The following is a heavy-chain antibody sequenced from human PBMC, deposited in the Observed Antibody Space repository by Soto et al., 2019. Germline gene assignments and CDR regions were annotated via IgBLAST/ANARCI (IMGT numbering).Heavy chain of an antibody. CDR2: IYHSGST. Sequence: SETLSLTCAVSGASISSTDWWSWVRQPPGKGLEWLGEIYHSGSTYYNPSLKSRVTISVDKSKNQFSLKLTSVTAADTAVYYCARDRPGISVLRGVKTLNWFDSWGQGTLVTVS. D-gene: IGHD3-10*01. V-gene: IGHV4-4*02. CDR1: GASISSTDW. CDR3: ARDRPGISVLRGVKTLNWFDS. J-gene: IGHJ5*01.